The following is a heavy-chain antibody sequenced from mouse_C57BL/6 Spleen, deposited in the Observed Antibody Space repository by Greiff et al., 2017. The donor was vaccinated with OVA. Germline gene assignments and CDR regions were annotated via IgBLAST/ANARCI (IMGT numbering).Heavy chain of an antibody. CDR2: IWSGGST. Sequence: QVQLKESGPGLVQPSQSLSITCTVSGFSLTSYGVHWVRQPPGKGLEWLGVIWSGGSTDYNAAFISRLCISKDNSKSQAFFKMNSLQADDTAIYYCAKEVFGTTVFGAMDYWGQGTSVTVST. V-gene: IGHV2-4*01. J-gene: IGHJ4*01. CDR3: AKEVFGTTVFGAMDY. CDR1: GFSLTSYG. D-gene: IGHD1-1*01.